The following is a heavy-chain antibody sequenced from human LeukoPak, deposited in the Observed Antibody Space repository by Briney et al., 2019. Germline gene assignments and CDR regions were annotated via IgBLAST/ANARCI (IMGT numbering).Heavy chain of an antibody. V-gene: IGHV4-4*07. D-gene: IGHD6-19*01. CDR3: ARRDISSGWSFDY. CDR2: IYTSGST. CDR1: GGSISNYH. Sequence: KPSETLSLTCTVSGGSISNYHWTCIRQPAGKGLEWIGQIYTSGSTNYNPPLKSRVSMSIDTTEDQVSLTIRSVTAADTAVYYCARRDISSGWSFDYRGQGTLVTVSS. J-gene: IGHJ4*02.